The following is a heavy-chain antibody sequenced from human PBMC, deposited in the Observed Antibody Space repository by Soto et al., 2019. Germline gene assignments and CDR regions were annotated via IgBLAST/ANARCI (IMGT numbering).Heavy chain of an antibody. V-gene: IGHV1-3*01. J-gene: IGHJ5*02. D-gene: IGHD1-1*01. CDR3: ARDLNSTHRVQGAWFDP. Sequence: ASVKVSCKASGYTFTSYAMHWVRQAPGQRLEWMGWINADNGNTKYSQKLQGRVTMTRDTSTSTAYMELSSLRSDDTAVYYCARDLNSTHRVQGAWFDPWGQGTLVTVSS. CDR2: INADNGNT. CDR1: GYTFTSYA.